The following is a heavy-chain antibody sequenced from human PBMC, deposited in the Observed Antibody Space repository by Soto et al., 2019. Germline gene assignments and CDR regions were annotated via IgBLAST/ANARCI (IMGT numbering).Heavy chain of an antibody. V-gene: IGHV3-23*01. D-gene: IGHD3-10*01. CDR1: GFTFSSYA. CDR2: ISGSGGST. CDR3: CRFTAIVRVDGMDL. J-gene: IGHJ6*02. Sequence: EVQLLESGGGLVQPGGSLRLSCAASGFTFSSYAMSWVRQAPGKGLEWVSAISGSGGSTYYADSVKGRFTISRDNSKNTLYLQMNSLRAQEPAVYYPCRFTAIVRVDGMDLWGQGPTVTVS.